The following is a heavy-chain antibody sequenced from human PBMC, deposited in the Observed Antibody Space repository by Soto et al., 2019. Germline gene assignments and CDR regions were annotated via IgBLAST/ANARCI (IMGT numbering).Heavy chain of an antibody. D-gene: IGHD6-6*01. Sequence: PGESLKISCKGSGYSFTSYWIGWVRQMPGKGLEWMGIIYPGDSDTRYSPSFQGQVTISADKSISTAYLQWSSLKASDTAMYYCARRRGSSYYYYYGMDVWGQGTTVTVSS. CDR3: ARRRGSSYYYYYGMDV. J-gene: IGHJ6*02. V-gene: IGHV5-51*01. CDR1: GYSFTSYW. CDR2: IYPGDSDT.